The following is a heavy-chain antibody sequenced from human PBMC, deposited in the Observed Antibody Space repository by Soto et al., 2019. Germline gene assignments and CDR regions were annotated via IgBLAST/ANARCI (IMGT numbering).Heavy chain of an antibody. CDR3: ARALISSDIVVVQAAISYYYGMDV. Sequence: ASVKVSCKASGGTFSSYAISWVRQAPGQGLEWMGGIIPIFGTANYAQKFQGRVTITADKSTSTAYMELSSLRSEDTAVYYCARALISSDIVVVQAAISYYYGMDVWGQGTTVTVSS. J-gene: IGHJ6*02. D-gene: IGHD2-2*02. CDR2: IIPIFGTA. CDR1: GGTFSSYA. V-gene: IGHV1-69*06.